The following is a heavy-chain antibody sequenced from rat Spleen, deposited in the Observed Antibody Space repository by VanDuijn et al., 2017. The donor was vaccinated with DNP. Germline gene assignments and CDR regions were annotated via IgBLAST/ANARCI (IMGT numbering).Heavy chain of an antibody. CDR2: IIYDGSRT. CDR3: TRSPYYGYNSFDY. Sequence: EVRLVESGGGLVQPGGSLKLSCAASGFPFSDFNMAWVRQAPKKGLEWVATIIYDGSRTYYRDSVKGRFTNSRDNAKSTLYLQMNSLRSEDTATYYCTRSPYYGYNSFDYWGQVVMVTVSS. CDR1: GFPFSDFN. V-gene: IGHV5S10*01. D-gene: IGHD1-9*01. J-gene: IGHJ2*01.